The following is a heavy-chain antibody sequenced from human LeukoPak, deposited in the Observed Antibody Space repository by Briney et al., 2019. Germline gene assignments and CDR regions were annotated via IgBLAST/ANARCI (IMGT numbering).Heavy chain of an antibody. CDR2: FDPEDGET. Sequence: ASVTVSCKVSGYTLTELSMHWVRQTPGKGLEWMGGFDPEDGETIYAQKFQGRVTMTEDTSTDTAYMELSSLRSEDTAVYYCTTWDFWSGYYYWGQGTLVTVSS. CDR3: TTWDFWSGYYY. D-gene: IGHD3-3*01. CDR1: GYTLTELS. J-gene: IGHJ4*02. V-gene: IGHV1-24*01.